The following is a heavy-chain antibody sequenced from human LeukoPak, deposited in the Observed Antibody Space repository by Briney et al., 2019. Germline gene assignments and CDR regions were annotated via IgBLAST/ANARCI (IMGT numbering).Heavy chain of an antibody. CDR1: GGSISSYY. D-gene: IGHD3-3*01. Sequence: SETLSLTCTVSGGSISSYYWSWIRQPPGKGLEWIGYIYYSGSTNYNPSLKSRVTMSVDTSKNQFSLKLSSVTAADTAVYYCARGAGIWSGYSRFDYWGQGTLVTVSS. CDR3: ARGAGIWSGYSRFDY. J-gene: IGHJ4*02. CDR2: IYYSGST. V-gene: IGHV4-59*12.